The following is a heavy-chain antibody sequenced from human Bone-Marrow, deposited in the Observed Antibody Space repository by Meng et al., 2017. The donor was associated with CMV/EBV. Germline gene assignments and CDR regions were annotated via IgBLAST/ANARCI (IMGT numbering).Heavy chain of an antibody. D-gene: IGHD3-16*01. CDR2: INSDGSST. Sequence: GESLKISCAASGFTFSSYWMHWVRQAPGKGLVWVSRINSDGSSTSYAVSVKGRFTISRDNAKNTLYLQMNSLRAEDTAVYYCARVGDRYYYYYGMDVWGQGTTVTVSS. CDR3: ARVGDRYYYYYGMDV. J-gene: IGHJ6*02. V-gene: IGHV3-74*01. CDR1: GFTFSSYW.